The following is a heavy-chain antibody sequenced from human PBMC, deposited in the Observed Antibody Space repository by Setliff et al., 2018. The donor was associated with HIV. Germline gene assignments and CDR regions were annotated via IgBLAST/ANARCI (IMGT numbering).Heavy chain of an antibody. J-gene: IGHJ3*02. V-gene: IGHV4-38-2*02. D-gene: IGHD3-10*01. CDR1: GYSISSGYY. CDR2: IYHGGTT. Sequence: SETLSLTCAVSGYSISSGYYWGWVRQPPGKGLEWIGSIYHGGTTYYNPSLRSRVTISEDTSKNQFSLTLTSVTAADTAVYYCVRDPPLITYGPDHPFDIWGQGTMVTVSS. CDR3: VRDPPLITYGPDHPFDI.